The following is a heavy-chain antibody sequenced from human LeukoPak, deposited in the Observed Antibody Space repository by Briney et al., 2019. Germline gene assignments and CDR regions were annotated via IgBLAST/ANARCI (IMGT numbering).Heavy chain of an antibody. Sequence: GSLRLSCAASGFTFSSYGMHWVRQAPGKGLEWVAFIRYDGSNKYYADSVKGRFTISRDNAKNSLYLQMNSLRAEDTAVYYCARGPYILTGYPDGYWGQGTLVTVSS. CDR2: IRYDGSNK. CDR3: ARGPYILTGYPDGY. V-gene: IGHV3-30*02. CDR1: GFTFSSYG. D-gene: IGHD3-9*01. J-gene: IGHJ4*02.